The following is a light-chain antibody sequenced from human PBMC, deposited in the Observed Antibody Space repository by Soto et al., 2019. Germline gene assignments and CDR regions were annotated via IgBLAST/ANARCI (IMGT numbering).Light chain of an antibody. CDR3: QHYGGSPPRYT. CDR1: QSVGSSS. CDR2: DAS. V-gene: IGKV3-20*01. J-gene: IGKJ2*01. Sequence: EIVLTQSPDTLSLSPGERATLSCRASQSVGSSSLAWYQQKPGQAPRLLLYDASSRATDIPDRFSGSGSGTDFTLTISRLEPEDFAVYHCQHYGGSPPRYTFGQGTKLEIK.